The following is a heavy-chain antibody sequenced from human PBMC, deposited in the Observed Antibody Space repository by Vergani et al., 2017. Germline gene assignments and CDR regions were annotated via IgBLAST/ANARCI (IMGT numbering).Heavy chain of an antibody. J-gene: IGHJ3*02. D-gene: IGHD3-22*01. V-gene: IGHV1-46*03. CDR2: INPSGGST. Sequence: QVQLVQSGAEVKKPGASVNVSCKASGYTFTSYYMHWVRQAPGQGLEWMGIINPSGGSTSYAKKFQGRVTMTRDTSTSTVYMELSSLRSEDTAVYYCARDLGDYYDSSGYSKADAFDIWGQGTMVTVSS. CDR3: ARDLGDYYDSSGYSKADAFDI. CDR1: GYTFTSYY.